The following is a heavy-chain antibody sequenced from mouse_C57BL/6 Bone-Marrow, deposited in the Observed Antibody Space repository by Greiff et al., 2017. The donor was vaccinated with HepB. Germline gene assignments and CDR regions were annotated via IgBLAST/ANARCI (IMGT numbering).Heavy chain of an antibody. CDR3: ARDAAVVADDWYFDV. CDR2: SRNKANDYTT. CDR1: GFTFSDFY. J-gene: IGHJ1*03. D-gene: IGHD1-1*01. V-gene: IGHV7-1*01. Sequence: EVMLVESGGGLVQSGRSLRLSCATSGFTFSDFYMEWVRQAPGKGLEWIAASRNKANDYTTEYSASVKGRFIVSRDTSQSILYLQMNALRAEDTAIYYCARDAAVVADDWYFDVWGTGTTVTVSS.